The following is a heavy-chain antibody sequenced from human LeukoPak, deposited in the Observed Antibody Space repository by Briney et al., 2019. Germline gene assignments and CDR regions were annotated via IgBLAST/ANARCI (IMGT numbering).Heavy chain of an antibody. CDR3: AREDMWAFDM. J-gene: IGHJ3*02. CDR1: GFIFSHYW. V-gene: IGHV3-7*01. CDR2: IKPDGTEK. D-gene: IGHD2-15*01. Sequence: GGSLRLPCAASGFIFSHYWMSWVRQAPGKGLEWAANIKPDGTEKYYVDSVKGRFTISRDNAKNSLYLLMDSLRAEDTAVYYCAREDMWAFDMWGQGTMVTVSS.